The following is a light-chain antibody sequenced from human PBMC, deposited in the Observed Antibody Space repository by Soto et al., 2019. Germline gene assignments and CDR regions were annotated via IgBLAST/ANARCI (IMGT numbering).Light chain of an antibody. J-gene: IGKJ1*01. Sequence: PGERVTLSCRASQSVSSSYLTWYQQKPGQAPRLLIYGAFNRATGIPDRFSGSGSGTDFTLSISRLEPGDFGVYFCHQYGKSPRTFGQGTKVDIK. CDR2: GAF. V-gene: IGKV3-20*01. CDR3: HQYGKSPRT. CDR1: QSVSSSY.